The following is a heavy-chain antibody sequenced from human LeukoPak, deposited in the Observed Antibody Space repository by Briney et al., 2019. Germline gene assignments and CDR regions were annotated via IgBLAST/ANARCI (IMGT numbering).Heavy chain of an antibody. Sequence: GGSLRLSCAASGFTFSSYAMSWVRQAPGKGLEWVSAISGSGGSTYYADSVKGRFTISRDNSKNTLFLQMNSLRAEDTAAYYCAKAPGSGNSYFDYWGQGTLVTVSS. CDR3: AKAPGSGNSYFDY. CDR2: ISGSGGST. CDR1: GFTFSSYA. V-gene: IGHV3-23*01. J-gene: IGHJ4*02. D-gene: IGHD2-15*01.